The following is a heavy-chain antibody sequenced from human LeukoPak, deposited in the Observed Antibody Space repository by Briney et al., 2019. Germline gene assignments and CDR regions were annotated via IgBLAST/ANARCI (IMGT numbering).Heavy chain of an antibody. V-gene: IGHV3-7*01. D-gene: IGHD1-1*01. CDR3: ARAAATGTVDY. J-gene: IGHJ4*02. CDR2: IDQDGSAK. CDR1: EFTFSNYW. Sequence: GGSLILSCAASEFTFSNYWMSWVRQAPGKGLEWVANIDQDGSAKYYVDSMKGRFTISRDNAKNSLYLQMNSLRAEDTAVYYCARAAATGTVDYWGQGTLVTVSS.